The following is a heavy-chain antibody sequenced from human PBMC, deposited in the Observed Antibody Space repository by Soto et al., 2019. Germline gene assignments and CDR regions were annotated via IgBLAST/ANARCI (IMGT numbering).Heavy chain of an antibody. D-gene: IGHD6-13*01. J-gene: IGHJ4*02. Sequence: GGSLRLSCAASGFTFSSYGMHWVRQAPGKGLEWVAVISYDGSNKYYADSVKGRFTISRDNSKNTLYLQMNSLRAEDTAVYYCAKGGIAAAGTSVWGQGTLVTVSS. CDR2: ISYDGSNK. CDR3: AKGGIAAAGTSV. CDR1: GFTFSSYG. V-gene: IGHV3-30*18.